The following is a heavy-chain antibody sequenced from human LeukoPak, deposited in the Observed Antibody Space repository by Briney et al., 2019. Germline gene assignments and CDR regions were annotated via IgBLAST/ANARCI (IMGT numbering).Heavy chain of an antibody. D-gene: IGHD3-16*02. CDR1: GFTFSSYA. CDR3: AREYDYVWGSYRWFDP. V-gene: IGHV3-30-3*01. CDR2: ISYDGSNK. Sequence: GGSLRLSCAASGFTFSSYAMHWVHQAPGKELEWVAVISYDGSNKYYADSVKGRFTISRDNSKNTLYLQMNSLRAEDTAVYYCAREYDYVWGSYRWFDPWGQGTLVTVSS. J-gene: IGHJ5*02.